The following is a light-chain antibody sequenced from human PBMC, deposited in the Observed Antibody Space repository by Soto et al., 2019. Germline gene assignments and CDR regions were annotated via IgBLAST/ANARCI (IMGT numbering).Light chain of an antibody. Sequence: QSALTQPASVSGSPGQSITISCTGTSSDIGGHNYVSWYQQHPGKAPKLMIYEVSNRPSGVSDRFSGSKSGNTASLTISGLQAEDEADYYCSSYIGATTYVFGTGTKVTVL. J-gene: IGLJ1*01. CDR2: EVS. V-gene: IGLV2-14*01. CDR1: SSDIGGHNY. CDR3: SSYIGATTYV.